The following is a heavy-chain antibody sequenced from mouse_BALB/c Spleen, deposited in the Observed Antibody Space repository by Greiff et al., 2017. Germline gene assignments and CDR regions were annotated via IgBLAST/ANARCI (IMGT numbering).Heavy chain of an antibody. D-gene: IGHD2-10*02. CDR1: GFTFSSYG. CDR3: ARLYGNYGFDY. J-gene: IGHJ2*01. Sequence: DVKLVESGGDLVKPGGSLKLSCAASGFTFSSYGMSWVRQTPDKRLEWVATISSGGSYTYYPDSVKGRFTISRDNAKNTLYLQMSSLKSEDTAMYYCARLYGNYGFDYWGQGTTLTVSS. V-gene: IGHV5-6*02. CDR2: ISSGGSYT.